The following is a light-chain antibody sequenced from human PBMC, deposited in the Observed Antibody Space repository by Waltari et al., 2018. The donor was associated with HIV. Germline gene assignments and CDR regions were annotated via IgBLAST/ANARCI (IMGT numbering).Light chain of an antibody. V-gene: IGLV1-51*01. J-gene: IGLJ2*01. CDR3: GTWDSSLSAVV. CDR1: ISNLGKNY. CDR2: DNN. Sequence: QSVLTQPPSVSAAPGQKVTITCSGTISNLGKNYGPWYQQLPGTAPKLLIYDNNKRPSGIPDRFSGSKSGTSATLGITGLQAGDEADYFCGTWDSSLSAVVFGGGTLLTVL.